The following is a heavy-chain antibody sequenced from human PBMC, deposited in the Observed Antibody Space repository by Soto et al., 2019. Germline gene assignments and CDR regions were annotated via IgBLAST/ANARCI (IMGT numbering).Heavy chain of an antibody. Sequence: PGGSLRLSCAASGFTFSSYGMHWVRQAPGQGLEWMGIINPSGGSTSYAQKFQGRVTMTRDTSTSTVYMELSSLRSEDTAVYYCARSQLRWLQSNYWGQGTLVTVSS. CDR3: ARSQLRWLQSNY. CDR2: INPSGGST. J-gene: IGHJ4*02. CDR1: GFTFSSYG. D-gene: IGHD5-12*01. V-gene: IGHV1-46*01.